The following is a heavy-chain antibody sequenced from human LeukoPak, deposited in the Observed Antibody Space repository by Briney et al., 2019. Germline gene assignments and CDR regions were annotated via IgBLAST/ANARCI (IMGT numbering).Heavy chain of an antibody. J-gene: IGHJ6*02. CDR2: ISYDGSNK. CDR3: AKGDIPAAYYYYGMDV. Sequence: GGSLRLSCAASGFTFSCYGMHWVRQAPGKGLEWVAVISYDGSNKYYGDSVQGRFTISRDNSKNTLYLQMDSLRAEDTAVYYCAKGDIPAAYYYYGMDVWGQGTTVTVSS. V-gene: IGHV3-30*18. CDR1: GFTFSCYG. D-gene: IGHD6-13*01.